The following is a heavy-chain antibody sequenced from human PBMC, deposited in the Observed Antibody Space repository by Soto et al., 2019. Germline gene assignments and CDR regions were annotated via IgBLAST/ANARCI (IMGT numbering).Heavy chain of an antibody. CDR2: IIPIFGTA. J-gene: IGHJ4*02. CDR3: ASRNYYDSSGYTPFDY. Sequence: SVKVSCKASGGTFSSYAISWVRQAPGQGLEWMGGIIPIFGTANYAQKFQGRVTITADKSTSTAYMELSSLRSEDTAVYYCASRNYYDSSGYTPFDYWGQGTLVTVSS. D-gene: IGHD3-22*01. CDR1: GGTFSSYA. V-gene: IGHV1-69*06.